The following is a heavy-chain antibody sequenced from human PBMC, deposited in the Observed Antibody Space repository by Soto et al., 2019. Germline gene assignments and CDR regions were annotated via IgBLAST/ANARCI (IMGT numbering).Heavy chain of an antibody. Sequence: GGSLRLSCAASGFTFSSYAMSWVRQAPGKGLEWVSAISGSGGSTYYVDSVKGRFTISRDNSKNTLYLQMNSLRAEDTAVYYCAKDWGGLGENMDVWSKGTTVTVSS. J-gene: IGHJ6*03. CDR3: AKDWGGLGENMDV. V-gene: IGHV3-23*01. D-gene: IGHD3-16*01. CDR1: GFTFSSYA. CDR2: ISGSGGST.